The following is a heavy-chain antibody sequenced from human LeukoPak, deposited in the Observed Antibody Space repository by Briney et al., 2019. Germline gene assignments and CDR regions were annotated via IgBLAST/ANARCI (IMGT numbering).Heavy chain of an antibody. D-gene: IGHD6-19*01. CDR3: ASTDIAVAGTTVAVFDY. CDR1: GYTFSSYA. V-gene: IGHV1-69*04. J-gene: IGHJ4*02. Sequence: SVKVSCKASGYTFSSYAISWVRQAPGQGLEWMGRIIPILGIANYAQKFQGRVTITADKSTSTAYMELSSLRSEDTAVYYCASTDIAVAGTTVAVFDYWGQGTLVTVSS. CDR2: IIPILGIA.